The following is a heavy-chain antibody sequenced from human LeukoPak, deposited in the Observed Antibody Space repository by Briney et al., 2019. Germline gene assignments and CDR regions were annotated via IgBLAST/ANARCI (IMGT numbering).Heavy chain of an antibody. CDR2: IYYSGST. D-gene: IGHD5/OR15-5a*01. CDR3: ARGSTPYHAFDI. J-gene: IGHJ3*02. CDR1: GGSISSSSYY. Sequence: SETLSLTCTVSGGSISSSSYYWGWIRQPPGKGLEWIGSIYYSGSTYYNPSLKSRVTISVDTSKNQFSLKLSSVTAADTAVYYCARGSTPYHAFDIWGLGTMVTVSS. V-gene: IGHV4-39*07.